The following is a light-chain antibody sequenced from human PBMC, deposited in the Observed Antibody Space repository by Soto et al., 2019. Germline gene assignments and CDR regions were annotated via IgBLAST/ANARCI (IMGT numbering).Light chain of an antibody. V-gene: IGLV1-40*01. CDR2: GNS. CDR3: QSYDSGLSGGGV. CDR1: SSNIGAGYD. Sequence: QSVLTQPPSVSGAPGQRVTISCTGSSSNIGAGYDVHWYQQLPGTAPKLLIYGNSNRPSGVPDRFSGSKSGTSASLAITGLQAEDEADYYCQSYDSGLSGGGVFGGGTKVTVL. J-gene: IGLJ2*01.